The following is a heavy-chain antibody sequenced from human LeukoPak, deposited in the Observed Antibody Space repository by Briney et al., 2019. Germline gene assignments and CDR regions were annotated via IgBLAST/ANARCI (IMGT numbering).Heavy chain of an antibody. CDR3: ATEAIGRHYDY. Sequence: GGPLRLSCAASGFPFKSCGFKWLRQAPGKGLEGVSSIGPTGTDRYYADSVRGRFTISRDNAQDSMYLQMDSLRDEGTAVYYCATEAIGRHYDYWGQGTLLTVSS. CDR1: GFPFKSCG. CDR2: IGPTGTDR. J-gene: IGHJ4*02. V-gene: IGHV3-21*01.